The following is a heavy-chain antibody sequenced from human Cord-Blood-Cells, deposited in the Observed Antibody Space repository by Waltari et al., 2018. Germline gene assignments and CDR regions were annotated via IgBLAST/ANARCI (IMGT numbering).Heavy chain of an antibody. J-gene: IGHJ4*02. V-gene: IGHV4-59*01. Sequence: QVQLQESGPGLVKPSETPSLTCTVSGCSISSYYWSWIRQPPGKGLEWIGYIYYSGSTNYNPSLKSRVTISVDTSKNQFSLKLSSVTAADTAVYYCARYDFWSGFQFFDYWGQGTLVTVSS. CDR1: GCSISSYY. CDR2: IYYSGST. CDR3: ARYDFWSGFQFFDY. D-gene: IGHD3-3*01.